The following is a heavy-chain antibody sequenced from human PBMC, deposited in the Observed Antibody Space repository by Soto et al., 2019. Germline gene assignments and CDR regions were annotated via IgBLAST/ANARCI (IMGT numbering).Heavy chain of an antibody. CDR1: GDSVSINSAA. J-gene: IGHJ5*02. V-gene: IGHV6-1*01. D-gene: IGHD1-26*01. CDR3: AVESDPQWGGWFDP. CDR2: TYYRSKWYN. Sequence: PSQTLSLICAISGDSVSINSAAWNLIRQSPSRGLEWLGRTYYRSKWYNDYAVSVKSRITINPDTSKNQFSLQLNSVTPEDTAVYYCAVESDPQWGGWFDPWGQGTLVSVSS.